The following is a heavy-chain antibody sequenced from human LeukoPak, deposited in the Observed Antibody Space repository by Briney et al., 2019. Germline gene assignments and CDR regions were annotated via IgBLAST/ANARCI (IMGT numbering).Heavy chain of an antibody. CDR1: GFTFSSYA. Sequence: GGSLRLSCAASGFTFSSYAMSWVRQAPGKGLEWVLAISGSAGSTYYADSVKGRFTISRDNSKNTLYLQMNSLRAEDTAVYYCAKDWGYASGSYSPYFDYWGQGTLVTVSS. CDR3: AKDWGYASGSYSPYFDY. CDR2: ISGSAGST. V-gene: IGHV3-23*01. D-gene: IGHD3-10*01. J-gene: IGHJ4*02.